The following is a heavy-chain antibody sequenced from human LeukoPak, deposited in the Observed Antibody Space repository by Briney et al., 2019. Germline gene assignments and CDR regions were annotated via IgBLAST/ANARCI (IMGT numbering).Heavy chain of an antibody. V-gene: IGHV4-59*01. CDR3: ARGLLDGYTHPAAFDI. CDR1: GGSISSYY. Sequence: SETLSLTCTVSGGSISSYYWSWIRQPPGKGLEWIGYIYYSGSTNYNPSLKSRVTISVDTSKDQFSLKLSSVTAADTAVYYCARGLLDGYTHPAAFDIWGQGTMVTVSS. CDR2: IYYSGST. J-gene: IGHJ3*02. D-gene: IGHD5-24*01.